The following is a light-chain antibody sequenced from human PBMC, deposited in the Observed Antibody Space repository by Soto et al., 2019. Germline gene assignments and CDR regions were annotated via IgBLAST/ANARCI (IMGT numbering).Light chain of an antibody. Sequence: QSVVTQPPSASATPGQRVIISCSGSSSNVGRNNVHWYQQFPGTAPKLLIYRNDQRPSGVPDRFSGSKSGTSASLAISGLRSEDEADYYCAAWDDSLNGVVFGGGTKLTVL. J-gene: IGLJ2*01. CDR1: SSNVGRNN. V-gene: IGLV1-47*01. CDR2: RND. CDR3: AAWDDSLNGVV.